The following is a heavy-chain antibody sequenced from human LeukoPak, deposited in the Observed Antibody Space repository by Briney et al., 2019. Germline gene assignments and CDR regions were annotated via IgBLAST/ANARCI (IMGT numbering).Heavy chain of an antibody. J-gene: IGHJ4*02. V-gene: IGHV1-24*01. CDR3: ATGSSWHYALDY. CDR1: GYTLTKLS. CDR2: FDPEDGET. D-gene: IGHD6-13*01. Sequence: ASVEVSCTVSGYTLTKLSMHWVRQAPGKGLEWMGGFDPEDGETIYAQKFQGRVTMTEDTSTDTAYMDLSSLRSEDTAVYYCATGSSWHYALDYWGQGTLVTVSS.